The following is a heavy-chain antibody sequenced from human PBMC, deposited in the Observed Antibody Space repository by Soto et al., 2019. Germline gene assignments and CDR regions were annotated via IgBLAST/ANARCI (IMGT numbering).Heavy chain of an antibody. CDR2: ISYDGSNK. V-gene: IGHV3-30-3*01. CDR1: GFTFSSYA. J-gene: IGHJ4*02. Sequence: QVQLVESGGGVVQPGRSLRLSCAASGFTFSSYAMHWVRQAPGKGLEWVAVISYDGSNKYYADSVKGRFTISRDNSKNTLYLQMNSLRAEDTAVYYCAREAGITIFGVVGDGVYWGQGTLVTVSS. D-gene: IGHD3-3*01. CDR3: AREAGITIFGVVGDGVY.